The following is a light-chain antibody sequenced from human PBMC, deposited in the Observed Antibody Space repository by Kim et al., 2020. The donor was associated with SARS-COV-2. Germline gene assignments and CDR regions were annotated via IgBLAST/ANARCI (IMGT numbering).Light chain of an antibody. Sequence: PGRSATLPCPGSSTDFGGYNYVPWYKHHPGKVPKLIIYDVSKRPPGVSNRFSGSKSGNTASLTISGLQAEDEADYYCSSYTYSSTVFGGGTQLTVL. CDR3: SSYTYSSTV. V-gene: IGLV2-14*03. CDR2: DVS. CDR1: STDFGGYNY. J-gene: IGLJ2*01.